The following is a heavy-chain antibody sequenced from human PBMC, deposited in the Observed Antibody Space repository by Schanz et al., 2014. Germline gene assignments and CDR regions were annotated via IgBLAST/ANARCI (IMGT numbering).Heavy chain of an antibody. J-gene: IGHJ4*02. CDR2: ISYDGSNK. V-gene: IGHV3-30*19. CDR3: ARDRGYCSGGSCLTFDY. CDR1: GFAFSVYG. D-gene: IGHD2-15*01. Sequence: QEQLVESGGGLVKPGGSLRLSCAASGFAFSVYGMHWVRQAPGKGLEWVAVISYDGSNKYYADSVKGRFTISRDNSKNTLYLQMNTLRAEDTAVYYCARDRGYCSGGSCLTFDYWGQGTLVTVSS.